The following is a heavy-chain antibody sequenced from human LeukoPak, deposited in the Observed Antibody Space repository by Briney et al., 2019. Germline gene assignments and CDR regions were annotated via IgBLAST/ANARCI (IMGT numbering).Heavy chain of an antibody. J-gene: IGHJ5*02. CDR2: IYHSGNT. CDR1: GGSISSGSYY. D-gene: IGHD3-10*01. CDR3: AGSNYDNWFDP. V-gene: IGHV4-39*01. Sequence: SETLSLTCTVSGGSISSGSYYCGWIRQPPGKGLEWIGSIYHSGNTYYNPSLKSRVTLSVDTSKNQFSLKLSSVTAADTAVYYCAGSNYDNWFDPWGQGTLVSFSS.